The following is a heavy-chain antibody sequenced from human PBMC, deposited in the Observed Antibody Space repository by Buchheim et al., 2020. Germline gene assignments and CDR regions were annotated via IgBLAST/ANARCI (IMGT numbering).Heavy chain of an antibody. CDR3: ARDPSSRRYFDY. D-gene: IGHD2-2*01. CDR2: ISYDGSNK. CDR1: GFTFSSYA. Sequence: QVQLVESGGGVVQPGRSLRLSCAASGFTFSSYAMHWVRQAPGKGLEWVAVISYDGSNKYYADSVKGRFTISRDNSKNTLYLQMNSLRAEDTAVYYCARDPSSRRYFDYWGQGTL. V-gene: IGHV3-30-3*01. J-gene: IGHJ4*02.